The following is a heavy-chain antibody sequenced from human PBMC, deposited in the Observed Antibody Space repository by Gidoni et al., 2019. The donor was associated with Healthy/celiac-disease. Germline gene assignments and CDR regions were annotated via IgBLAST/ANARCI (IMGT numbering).Heavy chain of an antibody. CDR1: GGSFSGYY. D-gene: IGHD2-15*01. Sequence: QVQLQQWGAGLLKPSETLSLTCAVYGGSFSGYYWSWIRQPPGKGLEWIGEINPSGSTNYNPSLKSRVTISVDTSKNQFSLKLSSVTAADTAVYYCARGRYCSGGSCYSVRYFDLWGRGTLVTVSS. V-gene: IGHV4-34*01. CDR2: INPSGST. CDR3: ARGRYCSGGSCYSVRYFDL. J-gene: IGHJ2*01.